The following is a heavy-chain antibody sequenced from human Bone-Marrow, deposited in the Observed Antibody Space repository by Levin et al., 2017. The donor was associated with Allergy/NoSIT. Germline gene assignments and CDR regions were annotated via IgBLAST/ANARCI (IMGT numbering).Heavy chain of an antibody. Sequence: ASVKVSCKTSGYTFTGYYMHWVRQAPGQGLEWMGWINPKSGGTKYAQKFQGRVTMTRDTSINTVYMELSRLTSDDTAVYFCARDEDGQWLEAGSHFDYWGQGTLVTVSS. J-gene: IGHJ4*02. CDR1: GYTFTGYY. CDR2: INPKSGGT. CDR3: ARDEDGQWLEAGSHFDY. D-gene: IGHD6-19*01. V-gene: IGHV1-2*02.